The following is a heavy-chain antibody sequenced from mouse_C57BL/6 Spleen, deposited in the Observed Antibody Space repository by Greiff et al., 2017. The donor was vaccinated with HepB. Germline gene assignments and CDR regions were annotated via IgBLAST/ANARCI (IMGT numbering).Heavy chain of an antibody. Sequence: QVQLKESGAELARPGASVKLSCKASGYTFTSYGISWVKQRTGQGLEWIGEIYPRSGNTYYNEKFKGKATLTADKSSSTAYMELRSLTSEDSAVYFCAKRENSSGLYYFDYWGQGTTLTVSS. V-gene: IGHV1-81*01. CDR1: GYTFTSYG. D-gene: IGHD3-2*02. J-gene: IGHJ2*01. CDR3: AKRENSSGLYYFDY. CDR2: IYPRSGNT.